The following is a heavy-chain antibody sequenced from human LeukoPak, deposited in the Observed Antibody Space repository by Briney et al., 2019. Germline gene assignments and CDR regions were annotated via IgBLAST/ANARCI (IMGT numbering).Heavy chain of an antibody. CDR2: ISSSSSHI. J-gene: IGHJ4*02. Sequence: GGSLRLSCTASGFIFSDYSMNWVRQAPGKGLEWVSSISSSSSHIYYADSMKGRFTISRDNDKNSVYLQMDSLRAEDTAVYYCARGIAVAGSPYFDYWGQGTLVTVSS. CDR1: GFIFSDYS. CDR3: ARGIAVAGSPYFDY. D-gene: IGHD6-19*01. V-gene: IGHV3-21*01.